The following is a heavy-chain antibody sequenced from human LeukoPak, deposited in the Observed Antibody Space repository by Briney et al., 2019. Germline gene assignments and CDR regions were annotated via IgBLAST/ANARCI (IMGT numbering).Heavy chain of an antibody. CDR2: IRNKAYGGST. Sequence: GGSLRLSCTASGFTFGDYAISWVRQAPGKGLEWVGFIRNKAYGGSTEYAASVKGRFTISRDDSKSIAYLQMNSLKTEDTAVYYCTRDVRRGYSYGIDYWGQGTLVTVSS. V-gene: IGHV3-49*04. CDR3: TRDVRRGYSYGIDY. D-gene: IGHD5-18*01. J-gene: IGHJ4*02. CDR1: GFTFGDYA.